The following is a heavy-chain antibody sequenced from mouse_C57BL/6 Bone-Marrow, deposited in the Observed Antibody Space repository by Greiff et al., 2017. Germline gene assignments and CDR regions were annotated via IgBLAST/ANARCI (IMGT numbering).Heavy chain of an antibody. CDR3: AKGLTGPFAY. D-gene: IGHD4-1*01. CDR1: GYTFTSYW. V-gene: IGHV1-59*01. J-gene: IGHJ3*01. CDR2: IDPSDSYT. Sequence: QVQLQQPGAELVRPGTSVKLSCKASGYTFTSYWMHWVKQRPGQGLEWIGVIDPSDSYTNYNQKFKGKATLTVDTSSSTAYMQLSSLTSEDSAVYYCAKGLTGPFAYWGQGTLVTVSA.